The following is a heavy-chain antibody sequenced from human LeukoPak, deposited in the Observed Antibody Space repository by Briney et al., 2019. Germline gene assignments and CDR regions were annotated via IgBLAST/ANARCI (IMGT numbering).Heavy chain of an antibody. CDR3: ATCARSYDLWSGNYCYYMDV. J-gene: IGHJ6*03. CDR1: GGSISSYY. V-gene: IGHV4-4*09. Sequence: SETLSLTCTVSGGSISSYYWSWIRQPPGKGLEWIGYIYTSGSTNYNPSLKSRVTISVDTSKNQFSLKLSSVTAADTAVYYCATCARSYDLWSGNYCYYMDVWGKGTTVTVSS. D-gene: IGHD3-3*01. CDR2: IYTSGST.